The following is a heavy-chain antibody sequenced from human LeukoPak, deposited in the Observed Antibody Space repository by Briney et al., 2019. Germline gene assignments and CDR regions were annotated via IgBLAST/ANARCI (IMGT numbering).Heavy chain of an antibody. J-gene: IGHJ4*02. CDR1: GLAFSDYW. CDR2: IKEDGSEK. Sequence: PGGSLRLSCAASGLAFSDYWMSWVRQAPGKGLEWVANIKEDGSEKYYVDSVKGRFTISRDNAKNSLYLQMNSLRAEDTAVYYCARHRGFGYWGQGTLVTVSS. V-gene: IGHV3-7*01. D-gene: IGHD3-3*01. CDR3: ARHRGFGY.